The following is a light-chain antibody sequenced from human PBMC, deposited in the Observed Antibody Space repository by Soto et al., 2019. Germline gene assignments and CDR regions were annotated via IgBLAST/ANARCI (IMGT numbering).Light chain of an antibody. CDR2: EVS. CDR3: SSYAGSNNLV. J-gene: IGLJ2*01. CDR1: SSDVGDYNY. Sequence: QSALTQPPSASGSPGQSVTISCTGTSSDVGDYNYVSWYQQHPGKAPTLMIYEVSNRPSGVPDRFSGSKSGNTASLTVSGLQAEDEADYYCSSYAGSNNLVFGGGTKLTVL. V-gene: IGLV2-8*01.